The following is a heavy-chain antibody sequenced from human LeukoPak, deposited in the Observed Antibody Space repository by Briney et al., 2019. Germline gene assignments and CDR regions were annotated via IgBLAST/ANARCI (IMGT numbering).Heavy chain of an antibody. V-gene: IGHV3-74*01. CDR3: VSFYETY. CDR2: INSDGSWT. D-gene: IGHD2/OR15-2a*01. CDR1: GNYW. Sequence: PGGSLKLSCAASGNYWMHWVRQAPGKGLVWVSHINSDGSWTSYADSVKGRFTISKDNAKNTVYVQMNSLRAEDTAVYYCVSFYETYWGRGTLVTVSS. J-gene: IGHJ4*02.